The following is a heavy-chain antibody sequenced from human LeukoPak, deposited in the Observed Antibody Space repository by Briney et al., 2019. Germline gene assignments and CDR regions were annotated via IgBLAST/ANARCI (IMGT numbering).Heavy chain of an antibody. D-gene: IGHD2-15*01. V-gene: IGHV1-24*01. J-gene: IGHJ4*02. Sequence: ASVKVSCKVSGYTLTELSMHWVRQAPGKGLEWMGGFDPEDGETIYAQKFQGRVTMTEDTSTDTAYMELSSLRSEDTAVYYCATVIYCSGGSCSPTFDYWGQGTLVTVSS. CDR3: ATVIYCSGGSCSPTFDY. CDR2: FDPEDGET. CDR1: GYTLTELS.